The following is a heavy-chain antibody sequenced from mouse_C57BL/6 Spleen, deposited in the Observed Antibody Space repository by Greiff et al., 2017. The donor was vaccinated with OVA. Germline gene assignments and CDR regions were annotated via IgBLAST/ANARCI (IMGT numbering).Heavy chain of an antibody. CDR2: INPSTGGT. J-gene: IGHJ4*01. CDR3: ARIGPYAMDY. CDR1: GYSFTGYY. V-gene: IGHV1-42*01. Sequence: VQLKESGPELVKPGASVKISCKASGYSFTGYYMNWVKQSPEKSLEWIGEINPSTGGTTYNQKFKAKATLTVDKSSSTAYMQLKSLTSEDSAVYYCARIGPYAMDYWGQGTSVTVSS. D-gene: IGHD2-14*01.